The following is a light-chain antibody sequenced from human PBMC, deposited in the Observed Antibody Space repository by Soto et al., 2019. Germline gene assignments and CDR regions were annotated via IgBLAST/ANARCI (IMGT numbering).Light chain of an antibody. CDR3: SSYTSRVV. Sequence: QSALTQPASVPGSPGQSITISCTGTSSDVGGYNYVSWYQQHPGKAPKLMIYDVSNRPSGVSNRFSGSKSGNTASLTISGLQAEDEADYYCSSYTSRVVFGGGTKVTVL. CDR2: DVS. J-gene: IGLJ2*01. CDR1: SSDVGGYNY. V-gene: IGLV2-14*01.